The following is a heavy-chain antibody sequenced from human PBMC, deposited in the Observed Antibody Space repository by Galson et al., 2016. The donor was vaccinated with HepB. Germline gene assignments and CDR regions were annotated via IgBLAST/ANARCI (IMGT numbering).Heavy chain of an antibody. V-gene: IGHV4-61*01. CDR3: ARDQGGYFDL. J-gene: IGHJ2*01. CDR2: IYYSGST. CDR1: GGSVNNYNYY. Sequence: ETLSLTCTVSGGSVNNYNYYWSWTRQPPAKGLEWIGYIYYSGSTNYNPSLKSRVTISVDASKNQFSLRLTSVTAADTALYYCARDQGGYFDLWGRGALVTVSS.